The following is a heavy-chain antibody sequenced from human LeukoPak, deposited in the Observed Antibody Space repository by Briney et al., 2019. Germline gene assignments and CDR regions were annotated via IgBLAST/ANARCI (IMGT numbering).Heavy chain of an antibody. V-gene: IGHV3-23*01. J-gene: IGHJ5*02. CDR2: ITGSGGGT. CDR3: ARDPYTVGGPNWFDP. CDR1: GFTFSNYA. D-gene: IGHD2-2*02. Sequence: GGSLRLSCAASGFTFSNYAMSWVRQAPGKGLEWVSAITGSGGGTYYAGSVKGRFTISRDNSKNTLYLQMNSLRAEDTAVYYCARDPYTVGGPNWFDPWGQGTLVTVSS.